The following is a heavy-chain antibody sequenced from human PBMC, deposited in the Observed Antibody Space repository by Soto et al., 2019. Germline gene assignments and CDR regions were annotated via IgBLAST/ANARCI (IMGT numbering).Heavy chain of an antibody. CDR1: GGTFSSYA. V-gene: IGHV1-69*06. CDR2: IIPIFGTA. Sequence: QVQLVQSGAEVKKPGSSVKVSCKASGGTFSSYAISWVRQAPGQGLEWMGGIIPIFGTANYAQKFQGRVTITADKTPSTTYMEVGSLRSEDTAVYYCAGDRMEGCSSTSCYRTRGWFDPWGQGTLVTVSS. CDR3: AGDRMEGCSSTSCYRTRGWFDP. D-gene: IGHD2-2*01. J-gene: IGHJ5*02.